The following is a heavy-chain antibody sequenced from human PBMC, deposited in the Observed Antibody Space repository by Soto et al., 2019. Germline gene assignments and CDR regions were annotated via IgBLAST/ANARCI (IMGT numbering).Heavy chain of an antibody. J-gene: IGHJ5*02. V-gene: IGHV5-51*01. CDR2: IYPGDSDT. D-gene: IGHD3-22*01. CDR1: GYSFTSYW. Sequence: GESLKISCKGSGYSFTSYWIGWVRQMPGKGLEWMGIIYPGDSDTRYSPSFQGQVTISADKSISTAYLQWSSLKASDTAMYYCARLGVRYYYDSSPFAPWGQGTLVTVSS. CDR3: ARLGVRYYYDSSPFAP.